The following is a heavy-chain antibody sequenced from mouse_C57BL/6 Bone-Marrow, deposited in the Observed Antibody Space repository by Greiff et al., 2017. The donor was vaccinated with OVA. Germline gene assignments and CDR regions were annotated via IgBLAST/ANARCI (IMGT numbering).Heavy chain of an antibody. J-gene: IGHJ1*03. Sequence: EVQLQQSGAELVRPGASVKLSCTASGFNIKDYYMHWVKQRPEQGLEWIGRIDPEDGDTEYAPQFQGKATMTADTSSNTAYLQLSSLTSEDTAVYYCTTYSDYYGSSSWYFDVWGTGTTVTVSS. CDR1: GFNIKDYY. CDR2: IDPEDGDT. CDR3: TTYSDYYGSSSWYFDV. D-gene: IGHD1-1*01. V-gene: IGHV14-1*01.